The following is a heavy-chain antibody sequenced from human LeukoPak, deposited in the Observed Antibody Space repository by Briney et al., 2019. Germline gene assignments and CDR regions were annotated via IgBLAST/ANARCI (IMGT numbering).Heavy chain of an antibody. D-gene: IGHD6-13*01. Sequence: PGGSLRLSCAASGFTFSSYAMHWVRQAPGKGLEWVAVISYDGSNKYYADSVKGRFTISRDNSKNTLYLQMNSLRAADTAVYYCGRGYWGKAADGHFDYWGQGTLVTVSS. J-gene: IGHJ4*02. V-gene: IGHV3-30-3*01. CDR2: ISYDGSNK. CDR1: GFTFSSYA. CDR3: GRGYWGKAADGHFDY.